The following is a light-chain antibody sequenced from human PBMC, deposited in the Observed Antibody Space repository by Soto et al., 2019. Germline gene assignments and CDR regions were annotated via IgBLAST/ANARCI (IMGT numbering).Light chain of an antibody. Sequence: QSVLTQPPSVSGPPGQSVTISCTGTSSDVGAYNYVSWYQQHPGKAPKLVIYELTKRPSGVPDRFSGSKSGDTASLTVSGLQAEDEADYYCSSYAGSNNFVFGTGTKVTVL. J-gene: IGLJ1*01. CDR2: ELT. V-gene: IGLV2-8*01. CDR1: SSDVGAYNY. CDR3: SSYAGSNNFV.